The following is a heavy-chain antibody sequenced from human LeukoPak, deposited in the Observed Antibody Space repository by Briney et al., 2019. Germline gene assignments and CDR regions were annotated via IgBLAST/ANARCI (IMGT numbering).Heavy chain of an antibody. CDR2: IYTSGST. D-gene: IGHD3-10*01. Sequence: PSETLSLTCTVSGGSISSYYWSWIRQPAGKGLEWIGRIYTSGSTNYNPSLKSRVTMSVDTSKNQFSLKLSSVTAADTAVYYCASGEGSDPYHYYGMDAWGQGTTVTVSS. CDR1: GGSISSYY. CDR3: ASGEGSDPYHYYGMDA. J-gene: IGHJ6*02. V-gene: IGHV4-4*07.